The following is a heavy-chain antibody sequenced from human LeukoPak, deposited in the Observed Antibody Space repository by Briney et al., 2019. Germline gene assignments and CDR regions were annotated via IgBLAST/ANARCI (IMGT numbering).Heavy chain of an antibody. CDR2: MNPNSGNT. CDR3: ARFSTADY. D-gene: IGHD2-2*01. J-gene: IGHJ4*02. V-gene: IGHV1-8*03. Sequence: ASVKVSCKASGYTFTSYYMHWVRQAPGQGLEWMGWMNPNSGNTGYAQKFQGRVTITRNTSISTAYMELSSLRSEDTAVYYCARFSTADYWGQGTLVTVSS. CDR1: GYTFTSYY.